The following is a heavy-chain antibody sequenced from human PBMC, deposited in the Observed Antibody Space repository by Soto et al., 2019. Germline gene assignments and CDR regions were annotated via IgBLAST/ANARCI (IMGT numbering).Heavy chain of an antibody. V-gene: IGHV1-69*04. J-gene: IGHJ5*02. D-gene: IGHD6-13*01. CDR3: AREGRVIAAAGTDWFDP. CDR1: GGTFSSYT. CDR2: IIPILGIA. Sequence: PVKVSCKASGGTFSSYTISWVRQAPGQGLEWMGRIIPILGIANYAQKFQGRVTITADKSTSTAYMELSSLRSEDTAVYYCAREGRVIAAAGTDWFDPWGQGTLVTVSS.